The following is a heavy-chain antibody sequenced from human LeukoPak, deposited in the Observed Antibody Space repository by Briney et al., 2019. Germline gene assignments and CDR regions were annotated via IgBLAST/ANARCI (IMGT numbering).Heavy chain of an antibody. CDR3: ARLGGYCSSTRCYPDY. Sequence: GESLKISCKGSGYSFTSYWIGWVRQMPGKGLEWMGIIYPGDSDTRYSPSFQGQVTISADKSISTAYLQWSSLKASDTAMYYCARLGGYCSSTRCYPDYWGQGTPVTVSS. CDR2: IYPGDSDT. J-gene: IGHJ4*02. V-gene: IGHV5-51*01. CDR1: GYSFTSYW. D-gene: IGHD2-2*01.